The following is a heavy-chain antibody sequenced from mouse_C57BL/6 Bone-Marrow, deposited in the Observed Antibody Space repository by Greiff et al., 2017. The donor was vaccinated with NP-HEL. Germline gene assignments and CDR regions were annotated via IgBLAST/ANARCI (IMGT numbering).Heavy chain of an antibody. Sequence: QVQLKESGAELVRPGASVTLSCKASGYTFTDYEMHWVKQTPVHGLEWIGAIDPETGGTAYNQKFKGKAILTADKSSSTAYMELRSLTSEDSAVYYCTYDGYDGRYYYAMDYWGQGTSVTVSS. CDR1: GYTFTDYE. CDR2: IDPETGGT. J-gene: IGHJ4*01. D-gene: IGHD2-2*01. V-gene: IGHV1-15*01. CDR3: TYDGYDGRYYYAMDY.